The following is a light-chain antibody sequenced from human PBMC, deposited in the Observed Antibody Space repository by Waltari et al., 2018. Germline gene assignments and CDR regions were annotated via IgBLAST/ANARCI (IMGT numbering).Light chain of an antibody. CDR3: AAWDDSLGGLV. J-gene: IGLJ2*01. CDR2: NNN. V-gene: IGLV1-47*01. Sequence: QSVLTQPPSASGTPGQRVSISCSGSSSNIGGNYVYWYLQVPGTAPKLLIYNNNERPSGVSDRFSGSKSDTSASLAISGLRSEDEADYYCAAWDDSLGGLVFGGGTKVTVL. CDR1: SSNIGGNY.